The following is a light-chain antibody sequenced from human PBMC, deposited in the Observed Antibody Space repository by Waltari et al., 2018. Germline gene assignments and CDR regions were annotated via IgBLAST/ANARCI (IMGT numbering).Light chain of an antibody. CDR2: WAS. Sequence: IVMTQSPDSLSVSLGERATIHCKSSLTVLHNSNNPNDLAWYQQRPGQSPRLLIYWASTRESGVPDRFSGSGSGTDFTLTITHLQAEDVAVYYCQQYFSTPFTFGQGTQVEVK. CDR3: QQYFSTPFT. CDR1: LTVLHNSNNPND. V-gene: IGKV4-1*01. J-gene: IGKJ1*01.